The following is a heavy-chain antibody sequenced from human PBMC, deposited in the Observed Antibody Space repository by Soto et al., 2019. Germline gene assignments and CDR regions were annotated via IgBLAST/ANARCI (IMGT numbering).Heavy chain of an antibody. V-gene: IGHV3-33*01. CDR1: GFTFSSYG. CDR2: IWYDGSNK. CDR3: ARDRGYYGLGSFSYYYYGMDV. Sequence: PGGSLRLSCAASGFTFSSYGMHWVRQAPGKGLEWVAVIWYDGSNKYYADSVKGRFTISRDNSKNTLYLQMNSLRAEDTAVYYCARDRGYYGLGSFSYYYYGMDVWGQGTTVTVSS. D-gene: IGHD3-10*01. J-gene: IGHJ6*02.